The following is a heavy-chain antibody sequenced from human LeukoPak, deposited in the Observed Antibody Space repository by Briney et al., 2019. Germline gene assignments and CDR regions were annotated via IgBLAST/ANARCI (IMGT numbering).Heavy chain of an antibody. CDR1: GFTFSSYG. D-gene: IGHD3-10*01. CDR3: AKVGYGSGCYLPDY. J-gene: IGHJ4*02. Sequence: GRSLRLSCAASGFTFSSYGMHWVRQAPGKGLEWVAVISYDGSNKYYADSMKGRFTISRDNSKNTLYLQMNSLRAEDTAVYYCAKVGYGSGCYLPDYWGQGTLVTASS. CDR2: ISYDGSNK. V-gene: IGHV3-30*18.